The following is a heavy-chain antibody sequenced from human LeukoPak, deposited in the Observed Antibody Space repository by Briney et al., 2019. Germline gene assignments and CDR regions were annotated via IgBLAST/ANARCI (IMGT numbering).Heavy chain of an antibody. D-gene: IGHD6-13*01. Sequence: SETLSLTCAMYGGSFSDYYWRWIRQPPGRGLEWLGEINHSGSTNYNPSLKSRVTISVDTSKNQFSLKLSSVTAADTAVYYCAIGGQAEYYYYYMDVWGKGTTVTVSS. J-gene: IGHJ6*03. CDR2: INHSGST. CDR1: GGSFSDYY. V-gene: IGHV4-34*01. CDR3: AIGGQAEYYYYYMDV.